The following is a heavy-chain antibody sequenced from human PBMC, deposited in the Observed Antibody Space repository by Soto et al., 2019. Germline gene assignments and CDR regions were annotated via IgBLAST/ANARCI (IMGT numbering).Heavy chain of an antibody. Sequence: VQLVQSGAEVKEPGASVRVSCKAPGYTFINYDSSWVRQATGQGLEWMGWMNPGSGKTGYANKFQGRVTMTRDDSTSTAHHVLSRMTSEDTAVYYCARMASFGKLNRFDPWGQGTLVSVAA. CDR2: MNPGSGKT. J-gene: IGHJ5*02. CDR1: GYTFINYD. D-gene: IGHD3-16*01. CDR3: ARMASFGKLNRFDP. V-gene: IGHV1-8*02.